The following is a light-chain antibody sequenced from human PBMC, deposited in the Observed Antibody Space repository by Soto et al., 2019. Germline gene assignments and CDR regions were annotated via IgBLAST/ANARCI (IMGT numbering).Light chain of an antibody. Sequence: QSALTQPASVSGSPGQSITISCTGTSSDVGGYNYVSWYQQHPGKAPKLMIYEVSNRPSGVSNRFSASKSGNTASLIISGLQAEYEADYYCSSYTSSSTDVVFGGGTKVTVL. J-gene: IGLJ2*01. V-gene: IGLV2-14*01. CDR1: SSDVGGYNY. CDR3: SSYTSSSTDVV. CDR2: EVS.